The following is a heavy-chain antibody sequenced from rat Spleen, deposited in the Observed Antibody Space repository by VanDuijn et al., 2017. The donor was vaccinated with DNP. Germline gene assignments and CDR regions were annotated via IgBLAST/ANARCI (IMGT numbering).Heavy chain of an antibody. J-gene: IGHJ2*01. Sequence: EVQLVESGGGLVQPGRSLKLSCAGSGFTFSDYNMAWVRQAPKKGLEWIATISYDGTGAHYRDSVKGRFTVSRDNAESTLYLQMDSLRSEDTATYYCARPDYWGQGVMVTVSS. CDR3: ARPDY. CDR2: ISYDGTGA. V-gene: IGHV5-7*01. CDR1: GFTFSDYN.